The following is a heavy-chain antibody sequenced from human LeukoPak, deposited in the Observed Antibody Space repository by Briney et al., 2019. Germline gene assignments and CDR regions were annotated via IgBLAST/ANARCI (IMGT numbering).Heavy chain of an antibody. CDR2: ISSSSSTI. J-gene: IGHJ4*02. CDR3: AREEGYYGSGSPSFDY. D-gene: IGHD3-10*01. V-gene: IGHV3-48*04. CDR1: GFTFSSYA. Sequence: PGGSLRLSCAASGFTFSSYAMNWVRQAPGKGLEWVSYISSSSSTIYYADSVKGRFTISRDNAKNSLYLQMNSLRAEDTAVYYCAREEGYYGSGSPSFDYWGQGTLVTVSS.